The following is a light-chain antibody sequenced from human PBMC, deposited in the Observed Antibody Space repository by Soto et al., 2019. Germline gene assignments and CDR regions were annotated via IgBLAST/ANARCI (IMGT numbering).Light chain of an antibody. Sequence: DIRMTQSPSTLSGSVGERVTITCRASQSISSWLAWYQQKPGKAPKLLIYDASSWDGGVPSRFSGSTSGTEFTLTICSLQPDDVATYYCQRYITYPRAFGGGTKVDIK. J-gene: IGKJ4*01. CDR2: DAS. CDR1: QSISSW. V-gene: IGKV1-5*01. CDR3: QRYITYPRA.